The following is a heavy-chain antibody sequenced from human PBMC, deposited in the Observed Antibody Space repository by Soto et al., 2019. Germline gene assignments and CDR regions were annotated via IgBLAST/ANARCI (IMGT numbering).Heavy chain of an antibody. CDR3: ARGWLRYAWMY. V-gene: IGHV3-21*01. Sequence: EVQLVESGGGLVKPGGSLRLSCAASGFTFSTYNMNWVRQAPGKGLEWVASISSTSVYMYYANSLKGRFTISRANAKSSLYLQVNSLRAEDTALYYCARGWLRYAWMYWGQGTLVTVSS. CDR2: ISSTSVYM. D-gene: IGHD5-12*01. J-gene: IGHJ4*02. CDR1: GFTFSTYN.